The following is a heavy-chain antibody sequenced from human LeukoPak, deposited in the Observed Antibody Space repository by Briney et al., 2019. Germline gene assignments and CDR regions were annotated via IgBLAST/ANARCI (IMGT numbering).Heavy chain of an antibody. CDR2: INHSGST. V-gene: IGHV4-34*01. CDR1: GGSFSGYY. D-gene: IGHD6-13*01. J-gene: IGHJ3*02. Sequence: PSETLSLTCAVYGGSFSGYYWSWIRQPPGKGLEWIGEINHSGSTNYNPSLKSRVTISVDTSKNQFSLKLSSVTAADTAVYYCARTYSSSWYGSPHYAFDIWGQGTMVTVSS. CDR3: ARTYSSSWYGSPHYAFDI.